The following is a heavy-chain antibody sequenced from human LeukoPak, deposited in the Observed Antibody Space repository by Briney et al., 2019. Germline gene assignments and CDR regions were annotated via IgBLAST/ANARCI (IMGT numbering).Heavy chain of an antibody. J-gene: IGHJ4*02. CDR1: GYTFTSYD. V-gene: IGHV1-8*01. CDR2: MNPNSGNT. D-gene: IGHD4-23*01. CDR3: ARVRWENGFHLDY. Sequence: ASVKVSCKASGYTFTSYDINWVRQATGQGLEWMGWMNPNSGNTGYAQKFQGRVTMTRNTSISTAYMELSSLRSEDTAVYYCARVRWENGFHLDYWGQGTLVTVSS.